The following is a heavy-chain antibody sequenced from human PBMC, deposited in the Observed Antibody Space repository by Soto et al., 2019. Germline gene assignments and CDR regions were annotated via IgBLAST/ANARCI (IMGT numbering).Heavy chain of an antibody. CDR1: GFSFNIVA. CDR3: AKDPTSYDTSAQFDS. J-gene: IGHJ4*02. D-gene: IGHD3-22*01. V-gene: IGHV3-23*01. Sequence: PGGSLRLSCAAYGFSFNIVAMNWVRQAPGQGLEWVSGISGGGGSTYYADSVKGRFTISRDNSNNTLYLQMNSLRAEDTAVYYCAKDPTSYDTSAQFDSWGQGTLVTVSS. CDR2: ISGGGGST.